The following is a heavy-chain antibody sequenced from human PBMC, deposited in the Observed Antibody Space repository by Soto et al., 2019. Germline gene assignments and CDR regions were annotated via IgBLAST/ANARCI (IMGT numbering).Heavy chain of an antibody. J-gene: IGHJ4*02. CDR1: GGSFSGYY. CDR3: AAPPRY. CDR2: INHSGST. D-gene: IGHD6-6*01. Sequence: SETLSXTXAVXGGSFSGYYWTWIRQPPGTGLEWIGEINHSGSTNYNPSLKSRVTISVDTSKNQFSLKLTSVTAADTAVYYCAAPPRYWGQGTLVTVSS. V-gene: IGHV4-34*01.